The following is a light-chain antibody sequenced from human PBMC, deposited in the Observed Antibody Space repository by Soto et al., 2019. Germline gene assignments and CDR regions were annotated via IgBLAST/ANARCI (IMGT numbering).Light chain of an antibody. J-gene: IGKJ5*01. V-gene: IGKV3-11*01. CDR3: QQSSN. CDR1: QSVSSH. Sequence: EIVLTQSPATPSLSPGPRATLSCRASQSVSSHLAWYQQKPGQSPRLLIYDASNRATGIPARFSGSGSGTDFTITISSLEPEDFAVYYCQQSSNFGQGTRLEIK. CDR2: DAS.